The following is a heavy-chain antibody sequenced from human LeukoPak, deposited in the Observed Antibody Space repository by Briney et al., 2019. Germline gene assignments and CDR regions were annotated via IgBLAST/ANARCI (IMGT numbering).Heavy chain of an antibody. D-gene: IGHD3-10*01. Sequence: SETLSLTCAVSGGPIRSSTYYGGWIRQPPGKGLEWIGSIFYSGSTYYNPSLKSRVTISVDTSKNQLSLKLTSVTAADTAVYYCARVRVAVEALYYFDLWGQGTLVTVSS. CDR1: GGPIRSSTYY. V-gene: IGHV4-39*01. CDR3: ARVRVAVEALYYFDL. CDR2: IFYSGST. J-gene: IGHJ4*02.